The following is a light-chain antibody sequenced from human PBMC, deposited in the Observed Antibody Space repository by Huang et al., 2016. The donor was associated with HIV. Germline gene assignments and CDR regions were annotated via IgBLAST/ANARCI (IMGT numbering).Light chain of an antibody. CDR1: QSVSTR. Sequence: DIQMTQSPSTLPAAIGDRVTFPCRASQSVSTRLAWYQQKPGKAPRLLIQEASSLESGVPSRFSGSGSGTEFTLTISSLQPDDSATYSCQQYNTFTFGPGTKVDI. CDR3: QQYNTFT. CDR2: EAS. V-gene: IGKV1-5*03. J-gene: IGKJ3*01.